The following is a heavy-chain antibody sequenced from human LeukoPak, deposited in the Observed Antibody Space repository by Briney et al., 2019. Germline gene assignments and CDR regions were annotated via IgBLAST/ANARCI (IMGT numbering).Heavy chain of an antibody. CDR1: GFTFSSYS. J-gene: IGHJ3*02. D-gene: IGHD3-10*01. CDR3: ARDRSKLLWFGELLSDAFDI. Sequence: GGSRRLSGAASGFTFSSYSMNWVRQAPGKGLRWVSSISSSSYIYYADSVKGRFTISRDNAKNSLYLQMNSLRAEDTAVYYCARDRSKLLWFGELLSDAFDIWGQGTMVTVSS. V-gene: IGHV3-21*01. CDR2: ISSSSYI.